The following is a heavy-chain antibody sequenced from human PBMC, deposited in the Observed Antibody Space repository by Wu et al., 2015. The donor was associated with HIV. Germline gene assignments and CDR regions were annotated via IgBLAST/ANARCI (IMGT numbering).Heavy chain of an antibody. CDR2: INSDNDNT. CDR1: GYTFSNYL. Sequence: QVQLVQSGTEVKKPGASVEVSCTASGYTFSNYLIGWVRQAPGQGLEWMGWINSDNDNTHYTQRFQDRVTMTTDASTNTVFMYLRSLRFDDTAVYYCARVPIFLGXRYFDLWGRGTLVTVSS. V-gene: IGHV1-18*01. J-gene: IGHJ2*01. D-gene: IGHD3-3*02. CDR3: ARVPIFLGXRYFDL.